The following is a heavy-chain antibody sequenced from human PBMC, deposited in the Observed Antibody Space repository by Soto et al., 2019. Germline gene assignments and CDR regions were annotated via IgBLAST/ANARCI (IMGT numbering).Heavy chain of an antibody. J-gene: IGHJ4*02. D-gene: IGHD2-15*01. CDR1: GFTFSSYW. V-gene: IGHV3-74*01. CDR3: ARVYWSGGSCYHLDY. CDR2: INSDGSST. Sequence: EVQLVESGGGLVQPGGSLRLSCAASGFTFSSYWMHWVRQAPGKGLVWVSRINSDGSSTSYADSVKGRFTISRDNVKNTLYLHMNSLRAEDTAVYYCARVYWSGGSCYHLDYWVPGTLVTVSS.